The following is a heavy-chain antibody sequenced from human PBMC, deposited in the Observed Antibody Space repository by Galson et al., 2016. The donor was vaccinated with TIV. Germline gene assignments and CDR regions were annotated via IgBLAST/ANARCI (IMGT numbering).Heavy chain of an antibody. CDR1: GGTFSSFV. Sequence: SAQVSCKASGGTFSSFVLNWVRQAPGQGREWIGEIIPGFGTVRYAPKFQARVTLTADASATTSVIELSSLTSDDTAVNYCARTSYTPMGNWGQGTLVTVSS. D-gene: IGHD2-2*02. V-gene: IGHV1-69*13. CDR2: IIPGFGTV. J-gene: IGHJ4*01. CDR3: ARTSYTPMGN.